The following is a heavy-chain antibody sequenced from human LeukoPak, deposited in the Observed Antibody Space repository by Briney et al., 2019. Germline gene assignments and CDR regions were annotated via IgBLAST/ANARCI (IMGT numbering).Heavy chain of an antibody. CDR2: ISGSGGST. V-gene: IGHV3-23*01. J-gene: IGHJ5*02. CDR3: AKDRGPFYYGSGSPRNRFDP. D-gene: IGHD3-10*01. CDR1: GFTFSSYA. Sequence: GGSLRLSCAASGFTFSSYAMSWVRQAPGKGLEWVSAISGSGGSTYYADSVKGRFTISRDNPKNTLYLQMNSLRAEDTAVYYCAKDRGPFYYGSGSPRNRFDPWGQGTLVTVSS.